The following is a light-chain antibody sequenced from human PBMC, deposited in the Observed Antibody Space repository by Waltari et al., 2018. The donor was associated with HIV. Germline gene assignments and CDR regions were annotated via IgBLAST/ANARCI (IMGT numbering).Light chain of an antibody. V-gene: IGKV1-33*01. CDR1: QSISNY. CDR3: QQYDNPRYT. CDR2: DAS. J-gene: IGKJ2*01. Sequence: DIQMTQSPSSLSASVGDRVTITCRASQSISNYLNWYQQKPGKAPKVLIYDASSLETGVPSRFSGSGSGANFTFTISSLQPEDIAIYYCQQYDNPRYTFGQGTKLEIK.